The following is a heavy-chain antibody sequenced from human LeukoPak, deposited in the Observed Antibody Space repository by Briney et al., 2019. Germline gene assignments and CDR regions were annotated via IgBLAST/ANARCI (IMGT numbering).Heavy chain of an antibody. CDR2: IKQDGSEK. CDR1: GFTFSSYW. J-gene: IGHJ4*02. Sequence: PGGALRLSCAAPGFTFSSYWMSWVRQAPGKGLEWVANIKQDGSEKYYVDSVKGRFTISRDNAKNSLYLQMNSLRAEDTAVYYCARVGYSYDDWGQGTLVTVSS. V-gene: IGHV3-7*03. CDR3: ARVGYSYDD. D-gene: IGHD5-18*01.